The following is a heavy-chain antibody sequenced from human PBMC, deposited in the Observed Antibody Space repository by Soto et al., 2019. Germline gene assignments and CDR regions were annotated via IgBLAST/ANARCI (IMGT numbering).Heavy chain of an antibody. V-gene: IGHV4-31*03. CDR2: IYYSGST. CDR1: GGSISSGGYY. Sequence: SETLSLTCTVSGGSISSGGYYWSWIRQHPGKGLEWIGYIYYSGSTYYNPSLKSRVTISVDTSKNQFSLKLSSVTAADTAVYYCASGGYSSGGSCYNRIHSWGQGILVTVSS. D-gene: IGHD2-15*01. CDR3: ASGGYSSGGSCYNRIHS. J-gene: IGHJ4*02.